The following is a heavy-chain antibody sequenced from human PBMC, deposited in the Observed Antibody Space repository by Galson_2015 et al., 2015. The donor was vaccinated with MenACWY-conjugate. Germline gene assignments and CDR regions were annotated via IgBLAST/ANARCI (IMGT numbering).Heavy chain of an antibody. CDR1: GFSLSTSGVG. Sequence: PALVKPTQTLTLTCTFSGFSLSTSGVGVGWIRQPPGKALEWLALIYWDDDKRYSPSLRSRLTITKDTSKNHVVLTMTNMDHVDTATYYCSRTGATPGDYWGQGTLVTVSS. J-gene: IGHJ4*02. D-gene: IGHD2-15*01. V-gene: IGHV2-5*02. CDR3: SRTGATPGDY. CDR2: IYWDDDK.